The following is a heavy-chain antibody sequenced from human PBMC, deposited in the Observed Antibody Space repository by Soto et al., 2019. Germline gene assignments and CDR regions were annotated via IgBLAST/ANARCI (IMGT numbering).Heavy chain of an antibody. V-gene: IGHV1-18*01. CDR1: GYTFTSYG. D-gene: IGHD4-17*01. CDR3: AREYDYGDDEGVYYYYGMDV. CDR2: ISAYNGNT. J-gene: IGHJ6*02. Sequence: QVQLVQSGAEVKKPGASVKVSCKASGYTFTSYGISWVRQAPGQGLEWMGWISAYNGNTNYAQKLQGRVTMTTDTSTRTAYMELRSLRSDDTAVYYCAREYDYGDDEGVYYYYGMDVWGQGTTVTVSS.